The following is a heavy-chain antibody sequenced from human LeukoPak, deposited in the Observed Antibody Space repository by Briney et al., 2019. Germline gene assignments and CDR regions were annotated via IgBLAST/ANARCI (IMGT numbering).Heavy chain of an antibody. CDR3: ARENPPGIAAAGVDY. Sequence: PGGSLRLSCAASGFSFSSYRMNWVRQAPGKGLEWVSSVSNSGDYIHYADSVKGRFTISRDNSKNSLYLQMNSLRSDDTAVYYCARENPPGIAAAGVDYWGQGTLVTVSS. CDR1: GFSFSSYR. V-gene: IGHV3-21*04. CDR2: VSNSGDYI. J-gene: IGHJ4*02. D-gene: IGHD6-13*01.